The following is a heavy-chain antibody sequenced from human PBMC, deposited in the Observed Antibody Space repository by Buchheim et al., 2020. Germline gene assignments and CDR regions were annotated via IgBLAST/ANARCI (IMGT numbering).Heavy chain of an antibody. J-gene: IGHJ4*02. V-gene: IGHV3-74*01. D-gene: IGHD5-12*01. CDR2: INTDGSSA. CDR3: AREDHSGYDSFDY. Sequence: EVQLVESGGGLNQPGGSLRLSCAASGFAFRSYWMHWVRQAPGQGLVWVSRINTDGSSANYADSVKGRFTISRDNAKNTLSLQMNSLRAEDTAIYYYAREDHSGYDSFDYWGQGAL. CDR1: GFAFRSYW.